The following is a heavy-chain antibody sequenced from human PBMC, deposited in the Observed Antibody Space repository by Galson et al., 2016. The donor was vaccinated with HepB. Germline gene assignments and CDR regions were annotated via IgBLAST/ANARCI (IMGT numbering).Heavy chain of an antibody. D-gene: IGHD6-6*01. CDR3: ARGGSSSAFDF. J-gene: IGHJ4*02. CDR2: TYYSGST. CDR1: GGSISSEDYY. Sequence: TLSLTCTVSGGSISSEDYYWNWIRQSPGKGLEWLGYTYYSGSTYYNPSLKSRVSFSVDTSKNQFSLRLRSVTAADTAVYFCARGGSSSAFDFWGRGTLVTVSS. V-gene: IGHV4-30-4*01.